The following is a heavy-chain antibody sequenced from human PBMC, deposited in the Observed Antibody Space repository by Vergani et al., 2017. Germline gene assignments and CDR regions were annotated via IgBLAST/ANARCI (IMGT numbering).Heavy chain of an antibody. CDR2: IIPIFGTA. CDR1: GYTFTSYG. D-gene: IGHD2-21*01. CDR3: AREGRRVIAIHEWYFDL. J-gene: IGHJ2*01. V-gene: IGHV1-69*13. Sequence: QVQLVQSGAEVKKPGASVKVSCKASGYTFTSYGISWVRQAPGQGLEWMGWIIPIFGTANYEQKFQGRVTITADESTSTAYMELSSLRSEDTAVYYCAREGRRVIAIHEWYFDLWGRGTLVTVSS.